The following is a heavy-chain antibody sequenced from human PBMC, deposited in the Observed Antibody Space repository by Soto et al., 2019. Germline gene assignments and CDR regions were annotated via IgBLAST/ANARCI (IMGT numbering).Heavy chain of an antibody. Sequence: AASVKVSCKASGYTFTGYYMHWVRQAPGQGLEWMGWINPNSGGTNYAQKFQGRVTMTRDTSTSTVYMELSSLRSEDTAVYYCARSLRYYYDSSGYYLTDAFDIWGQGTMVTVSS. CDR2: INPNSGGT. J-gene: IGHJ3*02. D-gene: IGHD3-22*01. V-gene: IGHV1-2*02. CDR3: ARSLRYYYDSSGYYLTDAFDI. CDR1: GYTFTGYY.